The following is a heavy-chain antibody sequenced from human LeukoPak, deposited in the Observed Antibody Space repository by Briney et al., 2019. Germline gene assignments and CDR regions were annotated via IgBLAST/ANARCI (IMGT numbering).Heavy chain of an antibody. Sequence: PSETLSLTCTVSGGSISSSSYYWGWIRQPPGKGLEWIGSIYYSGSTYHNPSLKSRVTISVDTPKNQFSLKLSSVTAADTAVYYCARHVEGIGNFDYWGQGTLVTVSS. CDR2: IYYSGST. J-gene: IGHJ4*02. CDR1: GGSISSSSYY. CDR3: ARHVEGIGNFDY. V-gene: IGHV4-39*01. D-gene: IGHD3-10*01.